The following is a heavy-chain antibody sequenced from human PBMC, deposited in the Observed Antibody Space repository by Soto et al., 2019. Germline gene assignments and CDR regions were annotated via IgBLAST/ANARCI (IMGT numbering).Heavy chain of an antibody. CDR2: INHSGST. Sequence: SETLSLTCAVYGGSFSGYYWSWIRQPPGKGLEWSGEINHSGSTNYNPSLKSRVTISVDTSKNQFSLKLSSVTAADTAVYYCARDRDFWRAYYGMDVWGQGTTVTVS. V-gene: IGHV4-34*01. CDR3: ARDRDFWRAYYGMDV. J-gene: IGHJ6*02. CDR1: GGSFSGYY. D-gene: IGHD3-3*01.